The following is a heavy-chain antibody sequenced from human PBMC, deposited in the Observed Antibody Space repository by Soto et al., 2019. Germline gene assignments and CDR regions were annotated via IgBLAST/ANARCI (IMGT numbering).Heavy chain of an antibody. CDR3: ARVSEWLQHDAFDI. V-gene: IGHV3-30-3*01. CDR1: GFTFSSYA. J-gene: IGHJ3*02. Sequence: PGGSLRLSCAASGFTFSSYAMHWVRQAPGKGLEWVAVISYDGSNKYYADSVKGRFTISRDNSKNTLYLQMNSLRAEDTAVYYCARVSEWLQHDAFDIWAKGQWSPSPQ. CDR2: ISYDGSNK. D-gene: IGHD5-12*01.